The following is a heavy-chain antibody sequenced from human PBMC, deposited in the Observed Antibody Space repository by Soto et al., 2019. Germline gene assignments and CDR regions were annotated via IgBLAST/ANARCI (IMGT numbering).Heavy chain of an antibody. V-gene: IGHV4-31*03. CDR3: ARDRKPSSERYCSSTSRSYGMDV. CDR2: IYYSGST. J-gene: IGHJ6*02. CDR1: GGSISSGGYY. D-gene: IGHD2-2*01. Sequence: SETLSLTCTVSGGSISSGGYYWSWIHQHPGKGLEWIGYIYYSGSTYYNPSLKSRVTISVDTSKNQFSLKLSSVTAADTAVYYCARDRKPSSERYCSSTSRSYGMDVWGQGTTVTVSS.